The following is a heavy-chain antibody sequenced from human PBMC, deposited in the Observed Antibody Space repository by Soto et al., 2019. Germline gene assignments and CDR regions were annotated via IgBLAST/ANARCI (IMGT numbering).Heavy chain of an antibody. D-gene: IGHD5-18*01. CDR1: GYSFTSYW. Sequence: PGESLKISCKGSGYSFTSYWIGWVRQMPGKGLEWMGIIYPGDSDTRYSPSFQGQVTISADESISTAYLQWSSLKASDTAMYYCARHGGYSYCYYNAFHDEDCGTGTTVTDPS. CDR2: IYPGDSDT. V-gene: IGHV5-51*01. CDR3: ARHGGYSYCYYNAFHDED. J-gene: IGHJ6*04.